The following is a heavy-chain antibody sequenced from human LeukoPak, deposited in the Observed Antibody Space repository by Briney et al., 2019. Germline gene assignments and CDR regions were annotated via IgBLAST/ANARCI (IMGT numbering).Heavy chain of an antibody. J-gene: IGHJ4*02. V-gene: IGHV3-49*04. CDR1: GFTFCDYA. CDR3: TRAGRYCSGGSCYSFY. CDR2: IRSKAHGGTT. Sequence: GGSLRLSCTASGFTFCDYAMSWVRQAPGEGLEWVGFIRSKAHGGTTEYAASVKGRFTISRDDSKSIAYLQMDSLKTEDTAVYYCTRAGRYCSGGSCYSFYWGQGTLVTVSS. D-gene: IGHD2-15*01.